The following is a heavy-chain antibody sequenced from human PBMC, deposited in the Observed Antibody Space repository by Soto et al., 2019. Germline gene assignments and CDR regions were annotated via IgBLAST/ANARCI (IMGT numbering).Heavy chain of an antibody. J-gene: IGHJ2*01. CDR2: ISYDGSNK. Sequence: QVQLVESGGGVVQPGRSLRLSCAASGFTFSSYAMHWVRQAPDKGLEWVAVISYDGSNKYYADSVKGRFTISRDNSKNTLYMQLHSLRAADTARYYWGRVTIAVGGTAGYFDLWGPGTRFTFSS. V-gene: IGHV3-30-3*01. CDR3: GRVTIAVGGTAGYFDL. D-gene: IGHD6-19*01. CDR1: GFTFSSYA.